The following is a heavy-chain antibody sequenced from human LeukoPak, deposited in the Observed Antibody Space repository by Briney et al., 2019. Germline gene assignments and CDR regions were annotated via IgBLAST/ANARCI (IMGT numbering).Heavy chain of an antibody. CDR1: GFTFDDYA. V-gene: IGHV3-43D*03. CDR3: AKEGGSGWYYYYYMDV. Sequence: GGSLRLSCAASGFTFDDYAMHWVRHAPGKGLEWVSLISWDGGSTYYADSVKGRFTISRDNSKNSLYLQMNSLRAEDTALYYCAKEGGSGWYYYYYMDVWGKGTTVTISS. CDR2: ISWDGGST. D-gene: IGHD6-19*01. J-gene: IGHJ6*03.